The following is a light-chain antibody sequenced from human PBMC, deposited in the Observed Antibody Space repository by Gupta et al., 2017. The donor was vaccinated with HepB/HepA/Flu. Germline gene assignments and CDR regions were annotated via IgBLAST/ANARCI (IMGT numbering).Light chain of an antibody. CDR3: SSYTSSSTVV. CDR1: SSDVGGYNY. CDR2: DVS. V-gene: IGLV2-14*03. Sequence: SAVTQPASVSGSPGQSITISCTGTSSDVGGYNYVSGYQQHPGKALKLMIYDVSNRPSGVTNRFSGSKAGNTASLTISGLQAEDEADYYCSSYTSSSTVVFGGGTKLTVL. J-gene: IGLJ2*01.